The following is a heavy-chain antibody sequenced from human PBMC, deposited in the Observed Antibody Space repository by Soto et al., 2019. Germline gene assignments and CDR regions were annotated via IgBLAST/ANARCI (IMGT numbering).Heavy chain of an antibody. J-gene: IGHJ5*02. V-gene: IGHV4-4*07. Sequence: SETLSLTCTVSGGSISSYYWSWIRQPAGKGLEWIGRIYTSGSTNYNPSLKSRVTMSVDTSKNQFSLKLSSVTAADTAVYYCARDRLSRYYDSSGYPNWFDPWGQGTLVTVSS. CDR2: IYTSGST. D-gene: IGHD3-22*01. CDR1: GGSISSYY. CDR3: ARDRLSRYYDSSGYPNWFDP.